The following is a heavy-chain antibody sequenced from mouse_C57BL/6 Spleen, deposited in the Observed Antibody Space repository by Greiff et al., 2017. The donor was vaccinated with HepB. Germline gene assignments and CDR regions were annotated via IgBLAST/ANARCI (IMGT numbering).Heavy chain of an antibody. V-gene: IGHV5-6*02. Sequence: EVNVVESGGDLVKPGGSLKLSCAASGFTFSSYGMSWVRQTPDKRLEWVATISSGGSYTYYPDSVKGRFTISRDNAKNNLYLQMSSLKSEDTAMYYCARRWDEVGFAYWGQGTLVTVSA. J-gene: IGHJ3*01. D-gene: IGHD4-1*01. CDR1: GFTFSSYG. CDR2: ISSGGSYT. CDR3: ARRWDEVGFAY.